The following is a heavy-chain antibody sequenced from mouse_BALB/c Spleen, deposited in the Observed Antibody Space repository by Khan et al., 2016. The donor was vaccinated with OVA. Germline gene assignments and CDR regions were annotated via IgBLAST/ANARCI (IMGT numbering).Heavy chain of an antibody. J-gene: IGHJ2*01. CDR3: ARKAGIKY. Sequence: EVQLQESGPGLVKPSQSLSLTCTVTGYSITSGYGWNWIRQFPGNKLEWMGYISYSGSSNYNPSLKSRISITRDTSKNQFFLQLNSVTTEDTATXYCARKAGIKYWGQGTTLTVSS. CDR1: GYSITSGYG. CDR2: ISYSGSS. D-gene: IGHD4-1*01. V-gene: IGHV3-2*02.